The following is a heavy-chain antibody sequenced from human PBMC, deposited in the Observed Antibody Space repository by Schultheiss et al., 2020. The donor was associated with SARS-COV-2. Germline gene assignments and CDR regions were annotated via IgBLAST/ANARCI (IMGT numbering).Heavy chain of an antibody. CDR2: ISYDGSNK. D-gene: IGHD3-9*01. V-gene: IGHV3-30*04. Sequence: GGSLRLSCAASGFTFSSYATHWVRQAPGKGLEWVAVISYDGSNKYYADSVKGRFTISRDNSKNTLYLQMNSLRAEDTAVYYCARGDILTGPFDYWGQGTLVTVSS. CDR1: GFTFSSYA. J-gene: IGHJ4*02. CDR3: ARGDILTGPFDY.